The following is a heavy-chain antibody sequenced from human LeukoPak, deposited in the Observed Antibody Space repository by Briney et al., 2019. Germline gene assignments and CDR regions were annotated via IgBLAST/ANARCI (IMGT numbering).Heavy chain of an antibody. CDR3: ARVRYRNWFDP. J-gene: IGHJ5*02. D-gene: IGHD1-14*01. CDR2: VYHSGST. Sequence: PSETLSPTCAVPGGSINSGVYSWRWIRQPPGKRLEWIGYVYHSGSTYYNPSLKSRVTISVDRSKNQFSLKLSSVTAADTAVYYCARVRYRNWFDPWRQGTLVTVPS. CDR1: GGSINSGVYS. V-gene: IGHV4-30-2*01.